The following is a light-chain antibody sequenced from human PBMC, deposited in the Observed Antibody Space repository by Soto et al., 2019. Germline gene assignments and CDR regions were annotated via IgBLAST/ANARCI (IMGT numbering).Light chain of an antibody. J-gene: IGKJ5*01. CDR2: GAS. CDR1: QSVSSNY. Sequence: DIVLTQSPGTLSLSPWERATLSCRASQSVSSNYLAWYQQKPGQAPRLLIYGASTRATGVPDRFSGSGSGTDFTLTISRLEPEDFAVYYCQQYGTSLPVTFGQGTRLEIK. CDR3: QQYGTSLPVT. V-gene: IGKV3-20*01.